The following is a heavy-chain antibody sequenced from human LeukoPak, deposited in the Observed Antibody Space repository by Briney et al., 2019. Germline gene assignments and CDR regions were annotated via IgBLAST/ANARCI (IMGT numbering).Heavy chain of an antibody. J-gene: IGHJ6*03. D-gene: IGHD3-10*01. CDR2: IYYTGST. CDR1: GGSISTYY. Sequence: TSETLSLTCTVSGGSISTYYWSWIRQPPGKGLEWIGYIYYTGSTNYSPSLKSRVTMSVDTSKNQFSLKLSSVTAADTAVYYCARNGLGERKNYYYYYYYMDVWGKGTTVTISS. CDR3: ARNGLGERKNYYYYYYYMDV. V-gene: IGHV4-59*08.